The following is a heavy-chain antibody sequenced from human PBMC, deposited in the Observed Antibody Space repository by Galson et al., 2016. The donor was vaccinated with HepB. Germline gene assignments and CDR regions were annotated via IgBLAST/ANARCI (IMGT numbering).Heavy chain of an antibody. CDR3: ATGSGSSSREYYYYSYGMDV. CDR2: SYPENGET. CDR1: GYTLNEVY. J-gene: IGHJ6*02. V-gene: IGHV1-24*01. Sequence: SVKVSCKVSGYTLNEVYIHWVRQAPGKGLEWMGGSYPENGETIYAQKFQGRVTMTEDTSTDTAYMELSSLRSEDTAVYYCATGSGSSSREYYYYSYGMDVWGQGTTVTVAS. D-gene: IGHD6-6*01.